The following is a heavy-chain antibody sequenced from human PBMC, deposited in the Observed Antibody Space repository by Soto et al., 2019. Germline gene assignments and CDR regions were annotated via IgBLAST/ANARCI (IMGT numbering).Heavy chain of an antibody. CDR3: PSRNYGEFDYGLDV. CDR1: GYTFTSYS. J-gene: IGHJ6*02. V-gene: IGHV1-3*01. Sequence: QVQLVQSGAEVEKPGASVKVSCKASGYTFTSYSIHCVRQAPGQRLEWMRWMNAVNGNTKYSQKYHARVTFPRDTPARTAYKELRSLRSEDRAGYECPSRNYGEFDYGLDVWGQGTTVTVSS. CDR2: MNAVNGNT. D-gene: IGHD3-10*01.